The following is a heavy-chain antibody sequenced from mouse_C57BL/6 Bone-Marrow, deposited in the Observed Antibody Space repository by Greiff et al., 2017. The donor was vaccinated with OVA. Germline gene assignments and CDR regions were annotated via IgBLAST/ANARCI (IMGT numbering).Heavy chain of an antibody. CDR1: GYTFTSYW. J-gene: IGHJ2*01. V-gene: IGHV1-69*01. CDR3: ARSNYFGSRPSDY. Sequence: VQLQQPGAELVMPGASVKLSCKASGYTFTSYWMHWVKQRPGQGLEWIGVIDPSDSYTNYNQKLKGKATLTVDKSSSTAYMQLSSLASEDSAVYYCARSNYFGSRPSDYWGQGTTLTVSS. D-gene: IGHD1-1*01. CDR2: IDPSDSYT.